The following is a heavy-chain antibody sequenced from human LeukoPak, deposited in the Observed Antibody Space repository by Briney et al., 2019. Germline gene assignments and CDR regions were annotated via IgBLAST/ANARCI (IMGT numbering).Heavy chain of an antibody. J-gene: IGHJ6*02. CDR3: ANSEDIVVVPTTKNYYYYGMDV. CDR1: GFTLSSYA. CDR2: ISGGGGST. V-gene: IGHV3-23*01. Sequence: PRGCLRLSCAVFGFTLSSYAMGWVRQAPGKGRGWVSAISGGGGSTYDADSVKGRFTTSRDNAKNTLYLQMTSLRAEDTAVYHCANSEDIVVVPTTKNYYYYGMDVWGQGTTVTVSS. D-gene: IGHD2-2*01.